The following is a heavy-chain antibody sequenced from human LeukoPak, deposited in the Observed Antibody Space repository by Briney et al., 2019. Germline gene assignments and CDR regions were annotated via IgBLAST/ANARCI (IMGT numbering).Heavy chain of an antibody. CDR3: ARQTYYFASKTYYGYGWFDP. CDR1: GGTFSDSA. J-gene: IGHJ5*02. Sequence: ASVKVSCKPSGGTFSDSAIAWVRQAPGQGLEWMGGITSTFSLVKYAQKFQGRVTITADESTNTTYMELRSLRSEDTAVYYCARQTYYFASKTYYGYGWFDPWGQGTLVTVSS. V-gene: IGHV1-69*13. D-gene: IGHD3-10*01. CDR2: ITSTFSLV.